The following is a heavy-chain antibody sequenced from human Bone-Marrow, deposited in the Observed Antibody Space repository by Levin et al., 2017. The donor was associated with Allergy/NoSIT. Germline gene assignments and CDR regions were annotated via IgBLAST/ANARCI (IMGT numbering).Heavy chain of an antibody. V-gene: IGHV3-7*01. CDR2: LKFDGSEK. CDR3: ARDGQSSGRDWFFDL. J-gene: IGHJ2*01. D-gene: IGHD3-22*01. Sequence: GESLKISCEASGFSFSNYWMSWVRQAPGKGLEWVANLKFDGSEKYYVDSVKGRFTISRDNAKNSLYLQLNSLRAEDTAVYYCARDGQSSGRDWFFDLWGRGTLVTVSS. CDR1: GFSFSNYW.